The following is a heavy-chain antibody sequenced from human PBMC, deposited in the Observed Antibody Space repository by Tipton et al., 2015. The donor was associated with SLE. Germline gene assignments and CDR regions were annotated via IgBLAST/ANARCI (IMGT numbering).Heavy chain of an antibody. V-gene: IGHV4-38-2*02. CDR1: GYSISTGYY. Sequence: TLSLTCAVSGYSISTGYYWGWIRQPPGKGLEWIASMSHIGGTYYNPSLKSRVTISLDTSKNQFSLNLSSVTAADTAVYYCAREGNYDAFDIWGQGTMVTVSS. CDR2: MSHIGGT. D-gene: IGHD1-7*01. CDR3: AREGNYDAFDI. J-gene: IGHJ3*02.